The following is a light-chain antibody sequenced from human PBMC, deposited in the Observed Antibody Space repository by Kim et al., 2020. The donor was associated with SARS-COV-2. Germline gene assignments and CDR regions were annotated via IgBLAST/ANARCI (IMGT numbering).Light chain of an antibody. V-gene: IGKV3-11*01. CDR3: QQRSNLIT. CDR2: DVS. Sequence: SVCPRQRATHPCKASQSVSSYLAWDQQNTGQALRLLIYDVSSRATGIPARFSGSGSGTDFTLTISSLEPEDFAVYYCQQRSNLITVGQGTRLEIK. CDR1: QSVSSY. J-gene: IGKJ5*01.